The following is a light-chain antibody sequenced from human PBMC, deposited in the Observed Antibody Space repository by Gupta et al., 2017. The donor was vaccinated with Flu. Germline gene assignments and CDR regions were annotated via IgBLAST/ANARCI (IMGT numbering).Light chain of an antibody. V-gene: IGKV1-5*03. Sequence: DIQMTQSPSTLSASVGDRVTITCRASQSISSWLAWYQQKPGKAPKLLIYKASNLESGVPSRFSGSGSGTEFTVTISSLQPDDFATYYCQQYNSYPPYSFGQGTKLEIK. CDR2: KAS. CDR1: QSISSW. CDR3: QQYNSYPPYS. J-gene: IGKJ2*03.